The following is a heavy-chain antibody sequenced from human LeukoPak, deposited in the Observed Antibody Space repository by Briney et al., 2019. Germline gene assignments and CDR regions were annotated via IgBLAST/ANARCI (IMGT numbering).Heavy chain of an antibody. CDR3: ARFGGDWGY. Sequence: GGSLRLSCAASGNYWMHWVRQLPGKGLVWVSRISSDGSSTNYADSVKGRFTVSRDNAKNTLYLQMNSLRAEDTAMYYCARFGGDWGYWGQGTLVTVSS. CDR2: ISSDGSST. V-gene: IGHV3-74*01. D-gene: IGHD3-16*01. CDR1: GNYW. J-gene: IGHJ4*02.